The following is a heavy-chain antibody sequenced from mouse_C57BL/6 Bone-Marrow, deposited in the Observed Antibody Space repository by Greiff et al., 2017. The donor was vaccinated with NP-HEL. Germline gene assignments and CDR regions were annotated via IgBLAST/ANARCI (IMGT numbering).Heavy chain of an antibody. J-gene: IGHJ2*01. CDR2: IYPGGGDT. V-gene: IGHV1-80*01. CDR3: AEDANYLGY. Sequence: QVQLQQSGAELVKPGASVKISCKASGYAFSSYWMHWVKQRPGKGLEWIGQIYPGGGDTNYNGTFKGKATLPADKSSSTAYMQLSSLTSEDSAVYFGAEDANYLGYWCQGTTLTVSS. CDR1: GYAFSSYW.